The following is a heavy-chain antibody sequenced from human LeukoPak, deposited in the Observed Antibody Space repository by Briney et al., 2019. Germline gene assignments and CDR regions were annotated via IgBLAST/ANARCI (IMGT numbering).Heavy chain of an antibody. V-gene: IGHV4-34*01. CDR3: ARSDGYGLIGI. CDR1: GGSFSGYY. J-gene: IGHJ3*02. D-gene: IGHD3-10*01. Sequence: SETLSLTCAVYGGSFSGYYWSWIRQPPGKGLEWIGEINHSGSTNYNPSLKSRVTISVDTSKNQFSLNLSSVTAADTAVYYCARSDGYGLIGIWGQGTMVTVSS. CDR2: INHSGST.